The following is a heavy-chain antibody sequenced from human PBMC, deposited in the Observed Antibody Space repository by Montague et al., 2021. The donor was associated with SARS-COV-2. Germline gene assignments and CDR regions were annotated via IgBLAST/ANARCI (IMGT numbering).Heavy chain of an antibody. CDR2: INHSGST. Sequence: SETLSLTCAVYGGSFSGYDWSWIRQSPGKGLEWIGEINHSGSTNYNPSLKSRVTISLDTSKNQFSLKLSSVTAADTAVYYCASFPSGYYDSSGYHIWGQGTLVTVSS. CDR1: GGSFSGYD. D-gene: IGHD3-22*01. CDR3: ASFPSGYYDSSGYHI. V-gene: IGHV4-34*01. J-gene: IGHJ4*02.